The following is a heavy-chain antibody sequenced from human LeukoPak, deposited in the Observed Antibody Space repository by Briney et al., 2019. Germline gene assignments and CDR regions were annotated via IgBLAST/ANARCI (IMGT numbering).Heavy chain of an antibody. CDR2: INHSGST. J-gene: IGHJ4*02. V-gene: IGHV4-34*01. D-gene: IGHD4-17*01. Sequence: PSETLSLTCAVYGGSFSGYYWSWIRQPPGKGLEWIGEINHSGSTNYNPSLKSRVTISVDTSKNQFSLKLSSVTAADTAVYYCARGRYGDYGNDYWGQGTLVTVSS. CDR1: GGSFSGYY. CDR3: ARGRYGDYGNDY.